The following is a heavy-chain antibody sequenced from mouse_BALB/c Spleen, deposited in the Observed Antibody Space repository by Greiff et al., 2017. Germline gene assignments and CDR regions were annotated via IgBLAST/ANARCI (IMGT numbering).Heavy chain of an antibody. CDR3: ARSGLTGNFDY. Sequence: EVQLMESGGGLVQPGGSRKLSCAASGFTFSSFGMHWVRQAPEKGLEWVAYISSGSSTIYYADTVKGRFTISRDNPKNTLFLQMTSLRSEDTAMFYCARSGLTGNFDYWGQGTTLTVSS. J-gene: IGHJ2*01. CDR2: ISSGSSTI. D-gene: IGHD4-1*01. V-gene: IGHV5-17*02. CDR1: GFTFSSFG.